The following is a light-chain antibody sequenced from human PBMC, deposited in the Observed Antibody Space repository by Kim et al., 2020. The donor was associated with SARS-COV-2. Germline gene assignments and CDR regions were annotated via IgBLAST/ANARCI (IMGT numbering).Light chain of an antibody. V-gene: IGKV1D-16*01. CDR3: QQYDSYPRT. Sequence: DIQMTQSPSSLSASIGDRVTITCRASQGISSWLAWYQQKPEKAPKCLIYAASSLQSGVPSRFSGSGSGADFTLTISSLQPEDFATYYCQQYDSYPRTFGQGTKVDIK. CDR2: AAS. J-gene: IGKJ1*01. CDR1: QGISSW.